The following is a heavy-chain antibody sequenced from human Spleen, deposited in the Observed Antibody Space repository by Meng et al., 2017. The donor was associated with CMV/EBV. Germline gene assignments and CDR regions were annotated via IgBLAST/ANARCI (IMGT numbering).Heavy chain of an antibody. CDR1: GFTFSSYA. D-gene: IGHD1-26*01. CDR3: ARREVWDY. V-gene: IGHV3-69-1*01. CDR2: ISGSGTI. Sequence: GESLKISCAASGFTFSSYAMSWVRQAPGKGLEWVSAISGSGTIYYADSVKGRFTISRDNAQNSLYLQMNSLRAEDTAVYYCARREVWDYWGQGALVTVSS. J-gene: IGHJ4*02.